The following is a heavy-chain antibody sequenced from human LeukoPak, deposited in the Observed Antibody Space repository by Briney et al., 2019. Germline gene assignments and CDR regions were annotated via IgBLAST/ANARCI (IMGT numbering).Heavy chain of an antibody. J-gene: IGHJ4*02. CDR1: GFTFSNAW. V-gene: IGHV3-15*01. D-gene: IGHD1-14*01. Sequence: GGSLRLSCAASGFTFSNAWMSWVRQAPGKGLEWVGRIKSKTDGGTTDYAAPVKGRFTISRDNAKNSLYLQMNSLRAEDTAVYYCARDGSVLPAYYFDYWGQGTLVTVSS. CDR2: IKSKTDGGTT. CDR3: ARDGSVLPAYYFDY.